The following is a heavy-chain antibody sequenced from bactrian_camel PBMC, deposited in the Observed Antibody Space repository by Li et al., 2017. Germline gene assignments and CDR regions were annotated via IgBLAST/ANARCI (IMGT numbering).Heavy chain of an antibody. Sequence: VQLVESGGGLVQPGGSLRLSCRASGFTFSDYAMTWVRQAPGKGFEWLSDINSGGGHSNYVSSVKGRFTASRDNAKNTAYLQMNSLKPEDTAMYFCAADPVCDSGAGWSPSEYGYVGQGTQV. CDR1: GFTFSDYA. CDR2: INSGGGHS. CDR3: AADPVCDSGAGWSPSEYGY. V-gene: IGHV3S40*01. D-gene: IGHD1*01. J-gene: IGHJ4*01.